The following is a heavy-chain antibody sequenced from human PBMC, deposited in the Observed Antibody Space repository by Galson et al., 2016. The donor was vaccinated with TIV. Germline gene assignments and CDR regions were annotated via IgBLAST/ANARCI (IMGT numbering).Heavy chain of an antibody. J-gene: IGHJ4*02. D-gene: IGHD4-17*01. CDR2: IYYMGST. CDR1: GFIVDDNY. V-gene: IGHV4-59*02. Sequence: LRLSCAASGFIVDDNYMTWIRQSPGKGLEWIGNIYYMGSTTYNPSLKRRVTISVDTSKNQFSLNLRSVTAADTAVYFCARESHGDYLINYFFDFWGRGTLVTVSS. CDR3: ARESHGDYLINYFFDF.